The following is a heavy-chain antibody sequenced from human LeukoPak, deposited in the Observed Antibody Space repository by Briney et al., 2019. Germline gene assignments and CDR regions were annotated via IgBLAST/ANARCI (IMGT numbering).Heavy chain of an antibody. CDR1: GFTFSSYA. Sequence: PGGSLRLSCAAPGFTFSSYAMSWVRQAPGKGLEWVSAISGSGDRTYYADSVKGRFTISRDNSKNTLYLQMNSLRAEDTAVYYCAKLGTDYGSGSHGYYWGQGTLVTVSS. CDR2: ISGSGDRT. CDR3: AKLGTDYGSGSHGYY. V-gene: IGHV3-23*01. J-gene: IGHJ4*02. D-gene: IGHD3-10*01.